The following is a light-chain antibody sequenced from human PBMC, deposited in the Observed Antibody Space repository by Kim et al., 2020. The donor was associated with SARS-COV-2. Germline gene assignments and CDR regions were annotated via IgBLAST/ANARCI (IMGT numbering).Light chain of an antibody. CDR1: QSVSTY. CDR3: QQRTNWPPLLT. Sequence: PGEGATLSCKASQSVSTYLAWYQQKPRQAPRLLIYDASNRATGIPARFSGSGSGTVFTLTISSLEPEDFAVYYCQQRTNWPPLLTFGGGTRVEIK. CDR2: DAS. V-gene: IGKV3-11*01. J-gene: IGKJ4*01.